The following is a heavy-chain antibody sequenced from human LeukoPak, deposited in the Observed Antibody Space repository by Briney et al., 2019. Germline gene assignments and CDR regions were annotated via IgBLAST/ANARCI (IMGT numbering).Heavy chain of an antibody. V-gene: IGHV4-39*07. D-gene: IGHD6-13*01. CDR1: GGSISSSSYY. CDR3: ARGSPGSSWYGGLDY. J-gene: IGHJ4*02. Sequence: SETLSLTCTVSGGSISSSSYYWGWIRQPPGKGLEWIGSIYYSGSTYYNPSLKSRVTISVDTSKNQFSLKLSSVTAADTAVYYCARGSPGSSWYGGLDYWGQGTLVTVSS. CDR2: IYYSGST.